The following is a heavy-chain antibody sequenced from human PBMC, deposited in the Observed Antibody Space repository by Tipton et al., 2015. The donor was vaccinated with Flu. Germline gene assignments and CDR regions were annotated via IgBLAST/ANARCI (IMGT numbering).Heavy chain of an antibody. Sequence: GLVKPSETLSLTCTVSSGSIRSTNYFCAWIRQPPGKGLELIGSIYPSGTTYCNPSLKSRVTMSVDTSKNQFSLNLSSVTAADTAVYYCARRVPGVAANYFDYWGQGTLVTVSS. CDR2: IYPSGTT. CDR3: ARRVPGVAANYFDY. D-gene: IGHD2-15*01. CDR1: SGSIRSTNYF. V-gene: IGHV4-39*07. J-gene: IGHJ4*02.